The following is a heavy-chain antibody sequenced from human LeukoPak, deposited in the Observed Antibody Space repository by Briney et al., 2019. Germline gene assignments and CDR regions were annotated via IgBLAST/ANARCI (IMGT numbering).Heavy chain of an antibody. CDR3: ARSPMATTSVGWYFDL. J-gene: IGHJ2*01. Sequence: GESLKISCKGSGYSFTSYCIGWVRQMPGKGLEWMGIIYPGDSDTRYSPSFQGQVTISADKSISTAYLQWSSLKASDTAMYYCARSPMATTSVGWYFDLWGRGTLVTVSS. CDR2: IYPGDSDT. CDR1: GYSFTSYC. V-gene: IGHV5-51*01. D-gene: IGHD5-24*01.